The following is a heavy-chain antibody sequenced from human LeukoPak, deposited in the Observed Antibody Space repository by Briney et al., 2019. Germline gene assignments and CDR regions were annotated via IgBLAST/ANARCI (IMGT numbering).Heavy chain of an antibody. J-gene: IGHJ6*03. CDR3: ARGAAYDFWSGYYPSYYYYYMDV. CDR2: INHNSGGT. V-gene: IGHV1-2*02. Sequence: ASVKVSCKASGYTFTGYYMHWVRQAPGQGLEWMGWINHNSGGTNYAQKFQGRVTMTRDTSISTAYMELSRLRSDDTAVYYCARGAAYDFWSGYYPSYYYYYMDVWGKGTTVTVSS. D-gene: IGHD3-3*01. CDR1: GYTFTGYY.